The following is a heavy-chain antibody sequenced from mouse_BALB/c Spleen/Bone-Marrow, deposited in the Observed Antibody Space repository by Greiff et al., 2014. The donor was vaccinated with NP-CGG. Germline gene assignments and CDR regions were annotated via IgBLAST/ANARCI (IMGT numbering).Heavy chain of an antibody. CDR3: ARDGNYRYAMDY. J-gene: IGHJ4*01. Sequence: VQLQQSGDELVKPGASVKLSCMASGFTFTSYWIHWVKQGPGQGPEWIGEINPSNGRTNYNEKFKSKATLTEDKSSSTAYMQLSSLTSEDSAVYYCARDGNYRYAMDYWGQGTSVTVSS. CDR1: GFTFTSYW. V-gene: IGHV1S81*02. D-gene: IGHD2-1*01. CDR2: INPSNGRT.